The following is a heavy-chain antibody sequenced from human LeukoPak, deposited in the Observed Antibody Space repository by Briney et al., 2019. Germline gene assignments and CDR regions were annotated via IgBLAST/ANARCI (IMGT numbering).Heavy chain of an antibody. J-gene: IGHJ4*02. CDR3: AGIRSGSYFDY. D-gene: IGHD1-26*01. Sequence: SETLSLTCTVSGGSISSHYWSWIRQPPGKGLEWIGYIYYSGSTNYNPSLKSRVTISVDTSKNQFSLKLSSVTAADTAVYYCAGIRSGSYFDYWGQGTLVTVSS. CDR2: IYYSGST. V-gene: IGHV4-59*11. CDR1: GGSISSHY.